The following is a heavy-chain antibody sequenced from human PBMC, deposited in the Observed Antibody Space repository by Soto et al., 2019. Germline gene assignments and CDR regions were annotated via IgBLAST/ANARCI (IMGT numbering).Heavy chain of an antibody. CDR3: ARDYRTSVWFGDYYGMDV. Sequence: VGSLRLSCAASGFTVSSNYMSWVRQAPGKGLEWVSVIYSGGSTYYADSVKGRFTISRDNSKNTLYLQMNSLRAEDTAVYYCARDYRTSVWFGDYYGMDVWGQGTTVTVSS. J-gene: IGHJ6*02. V-gene: IGHV3-53*01. D-gene: IGHD3-10*01. CDR2: IYSGGST. CDR1: GFTVSSNY.